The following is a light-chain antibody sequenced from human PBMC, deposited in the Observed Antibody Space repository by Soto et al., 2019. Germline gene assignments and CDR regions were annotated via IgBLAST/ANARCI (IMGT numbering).Light chain of an antibody. CDR2: GAS. CDR1: QSVTSN. J-gene: IGKJ4*01. V-gene: IGKV3D-15*01. Sequence: EIVMTQSPATLPVSPGERATLSCRASQSVTSNLAWYQQKPGQAPRLLIYGASTRATGIPARFSGSGAGTEFTLTISSLQSEDFAVYYCQQYNSWPPLTFGGGNKVEIK. CDR3: QQYNSWPPLT.